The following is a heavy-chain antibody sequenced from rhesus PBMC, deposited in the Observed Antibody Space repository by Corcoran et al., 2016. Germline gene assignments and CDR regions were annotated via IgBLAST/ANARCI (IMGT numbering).Heavy chain of an antibody. J-gene: IGHJ4*01. CDR2: ISGSSGST. CDR1: GGSISSNY. Sequence: QLQLQESGPGLVKPSETLSLTCAVSGGSISSNYWSWIRQPPGKGLGWIGRISGSSGSTDNNPSLKSRVTISQDTSKRQFSLKLNSMTAADTAVYYGLMDWGAERYWGQGVLVTVSS. V-gene: IGHV4-173*01. D-gene: IGHD2-21*01. CDR3: LMDWGAERY.